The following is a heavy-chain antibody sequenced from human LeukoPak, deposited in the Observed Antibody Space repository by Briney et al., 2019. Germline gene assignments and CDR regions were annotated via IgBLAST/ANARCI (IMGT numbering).Heavy chain of an antibody. Sequence: PGGSLRLSCAASGFTVSSNYMSWVRQAPGKGLEWVSIVYSGSSTYNADSVKGRLTISRDNSKNTLYLQMNSLRAEDTAVYYCARDLSGVLDYWGQGTLVTVSS. V-gene: IGHV3-53*01. CDR3: ARDLSGVLDY. D-gene: IGHD3-10*01. CDR2: VYSGSST. CDR1: GFTVSSNY. J-gene: IGHJ4*02.